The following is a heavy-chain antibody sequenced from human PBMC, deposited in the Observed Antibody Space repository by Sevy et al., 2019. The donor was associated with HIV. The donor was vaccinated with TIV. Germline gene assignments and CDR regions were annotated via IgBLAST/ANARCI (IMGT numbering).Heavy chain of an antibody. Sequence: ASVKVSCKASGYTFTNYYLHWVRQAPGQGLEWMGIIHPSGGRTSYAQKFQGRVTMTSDTSTTTVYMDLSSLRSEDTAVYYCARGNYYDNSGFPLYYFDYWGRGTLVTVSS. CDR3: ARGNYYDNSGFPLYYFDY. V-gene: IGHV1-46*01. CDR2: IHPSGGRT. J-gene: IGHJ4*02. D-gene: IGHD3-22*01. CDR1: GYTFTNYY.